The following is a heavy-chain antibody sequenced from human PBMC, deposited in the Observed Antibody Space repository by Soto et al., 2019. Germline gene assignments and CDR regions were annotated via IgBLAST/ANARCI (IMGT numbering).Heavy chain of an antibody. Sequence: QVQLVQSGAEVKKPGSSVKVSCKASGGIFSTYAISWLRQAPGQGLEWMGGIIPLFGTPNYAQRFKARVTISADESTRTAYLELSRLRSEDTAVYYCARDRDDYGSGNYYNRIDFGGKGTLVTVSS. D-gene: IGHD3-10*01. CDR2: IIPLFGTP. CDR1: GGIFSTYA. V-gene: IGHV1-69*01. J-gene: IGHJ4*02. CDR3: ARDRDDYGSGNYYNRIDF.